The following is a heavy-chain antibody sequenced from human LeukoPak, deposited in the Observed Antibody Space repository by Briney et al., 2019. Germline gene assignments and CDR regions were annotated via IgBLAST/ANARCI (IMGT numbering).Heavy chain of an antibody. Sequence: GGSLGLSCAASGFTFSSYAMSWVRQARGKGLEWVSSISAYNNYIYYSDSMKGRFTVSRDNTKKSLYLQMNSLRAEDTAVNFCAGGISEGHPITSIDYWGQGTLVSVSS. D-gene: IGHD3-16*01. CDR1: GFTFSSYA. CDR3: AGGISEGHPITSIDY. V-gene: IGHV3-21*01. J-gene: IGHJ4*02. CDR2: ISAYNNYI.